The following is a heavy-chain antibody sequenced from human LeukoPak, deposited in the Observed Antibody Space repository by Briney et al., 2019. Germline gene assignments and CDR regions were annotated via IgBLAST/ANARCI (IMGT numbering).Heavy chain of an antibody. J-gene: IGHJ6*02. D-gene: IGHD3-9*01. V-gene: IGHV1-8*01. CDR3: ARGLTSVLRYFDWLFSGDYYYGMDV. Sequence: ASVKVSCKASGYTFTSYDINWVRQATGQGLEWMGWMNPNSGNTGYAQKFQGRVTMTRNTSISTAYMELSSLRSEDTAVYYCARGLTSVLRYFDWLFSGDYYYGMDVWGQGTMVTVSS. CDR1: GYTFTSYD. CDR2: MNPNSGNT.